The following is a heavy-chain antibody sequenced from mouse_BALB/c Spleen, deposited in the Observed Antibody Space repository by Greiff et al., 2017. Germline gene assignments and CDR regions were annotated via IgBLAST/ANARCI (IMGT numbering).Heavy chain of an antibody. J-gene: IGHJ2*01. CDR2: IRNKANGYTT. CDR3: ARAAYDYDDY. V-gene: IGHV7-3*02. D-gene: IGHD2-4*01. Sequence: EVQLQESGGGLVQPGGSLRLSCATSGFTFTDYYMSWVRQPPGKALEWLGFIRNKANGYTTEYSASVKGRFTISRDNSQSILYLQMNTLRAEDSATYYCARAAYDYDDYWGQGTTLTVSS. CDR1: GFTFTDYY.